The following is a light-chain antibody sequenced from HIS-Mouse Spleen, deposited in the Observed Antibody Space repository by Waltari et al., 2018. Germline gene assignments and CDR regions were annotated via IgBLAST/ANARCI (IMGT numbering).Light chain of an antibody. CDR1: TRDGGSYNL. CDR3: CSYAGSSTWV. V-gene: IGLV2-23*01. Sequence: SALTQPASASASPGQSLTISCPGTTRDGGSYNLVSWYQQHPGKAPKLMIYDGSKRPSGVSNRFSGSKSGNTASLTISGLQAEDEADYYCCSYAGSSTWVFGGGTKLTVL. J-gene: IGLJ3*02. CDR2: DGS.